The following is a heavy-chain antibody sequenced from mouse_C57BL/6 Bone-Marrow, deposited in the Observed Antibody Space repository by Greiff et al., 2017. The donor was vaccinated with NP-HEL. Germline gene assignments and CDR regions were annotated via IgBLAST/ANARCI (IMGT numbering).Heavy chain of an antibody. D-gene: IGHD1-1*01. V-gene: IGHV1-75*01. CDR2: IFPGSGST. CDR3: ARSEYYGLYFDY. CDR1: GYTFTDYY. Sequence: QVQLKESGPELVKPGASVKISCKASGYTFTDYYINWVKQRPGQGLEWIGWIFPGSGSTYYNEKFKGKATLTVDTSSSTAYMLLSSLTSEDSAVYYCARSEYYGLYFDYWGKGTTVTVSA. J-gene: IGHJ2*01.